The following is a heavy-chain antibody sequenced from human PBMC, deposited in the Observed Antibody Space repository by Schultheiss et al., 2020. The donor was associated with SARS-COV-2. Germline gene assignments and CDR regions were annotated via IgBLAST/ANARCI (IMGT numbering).Heavy chain of an antibody. J-gene: IGHJ4*02. D-gene: IGHD4-17*01. CDR3: AKARYGDYSSPFDY. Sequence: GGSLRLSCAASGFTFSSYGMHWVRQAPGKGLEWVAVIWYDGSNKYYADSVKGRFTISRDNSKNTLYLQMNSLRAEDTAVYYCAKARYGDYSSPFDYWGQGTLVTVSS. CDR1: GFTFSSYG. CDR2: IWYDGSNK. V-gene: IGHV3-33*06.